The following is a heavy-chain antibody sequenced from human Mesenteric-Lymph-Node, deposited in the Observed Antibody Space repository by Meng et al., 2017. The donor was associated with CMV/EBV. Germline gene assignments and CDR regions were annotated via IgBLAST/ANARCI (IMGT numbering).Heavy chain of an antibody. CDR1: GFTFSNFG. CDR2: ISYDGSIK. J-gene: IGHJ3*01. V-gene: IGHV3-30*19. Sequence: GGSLRLSCAASGFTFSNFGMHWVRQAPGKGLEWVAVISYDGSIKYYADSVKGRFTISRDNSKSTLYLEMDSLRAEDTSLYYCARYCSSTTCRYAFDVWGQGTMVTVSS. D-gene: IGHD2-2*01. CDR3: ARYCSSTTCRYAFDV.